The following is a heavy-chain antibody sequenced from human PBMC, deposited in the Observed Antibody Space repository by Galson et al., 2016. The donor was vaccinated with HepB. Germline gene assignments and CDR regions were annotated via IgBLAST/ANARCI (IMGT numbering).Heavy chain of an antibody. CDR3: ARVGPPGHFDY. CDR2: ISSSTRYI. J-gene: IGHJ4*02. Sequence: SLRLSCAASGFNFSIYTINWVRPAPGKGLEWVSSISSSTRYIYYADQMKGRFTIPRDNAKNSLYLQMSSLRAEDTAWYYCARVGPPGHFDYGGQGALAAVSS. V-gene: IGHV3-21*01. CDR1: GFNFSIYT. D-gene: IGHD3-10*01.